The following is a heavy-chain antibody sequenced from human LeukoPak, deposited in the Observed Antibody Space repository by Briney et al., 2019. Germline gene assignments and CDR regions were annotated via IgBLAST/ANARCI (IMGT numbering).Heavy chain of an antibody. Sequence: GGSLRLSCAASGFIFSNHWMSWVRQAPGKGLEWVANIKQAGSEKYYVDSVKGRFTISRDNAKNSLYLQMNSLRAEDTALYYCARDYGWSLDYWGQGTLVTVSS. CDR1: GFIFSNHW. CDR2: IKQAGSEK. V-gene: IGHV3-7*03. D-gene: IGHD3-3*01. J-gene: IGHJ4*02. CDR3: ARDYGWSLDY.